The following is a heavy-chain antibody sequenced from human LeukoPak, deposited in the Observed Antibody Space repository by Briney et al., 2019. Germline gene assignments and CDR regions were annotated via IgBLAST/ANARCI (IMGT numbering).Heavy chain of an antibody. V-gene: IGHV3-66*01. CDR2: IYSGGST. Sequence: GGSLRLSCAASGFTVSSNYMSWVRQAPGKGLEWVSVIYSGGSTYYADSVKGRFTISRDNSKNTLYLQMNSLRAEDTAVYYCAKVYRAVRGVIPYYFDYWGQGTLVTVSS. J-gene: IGHJ4*02. CDR1: GFTVSSNY. CDR3: AKVYRAVRGVIPYYFDY. D-gene: IGHD3-10*01.